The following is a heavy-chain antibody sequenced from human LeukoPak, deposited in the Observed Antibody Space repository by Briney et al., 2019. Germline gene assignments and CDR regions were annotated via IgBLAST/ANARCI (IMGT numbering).Heavy chain of an antibody. CDR2: ISHDGTT. Sequence: SGTLSLTCGVSGGSIDITNYWSWVRQAPGKGLEWIGEISHDGTTNYNPSLRSRVAMSLDRANNQFSLSLTSVTAADTAVYYCARHAVFRGRIVVRPEYFQHWGQGTLVTVSS. D-gene: IGHD3-22*01. CDR1: GGSIDITNY. CDR3: ARHAVFRGRIVVRPEYFQH. V-gene: IGHV4-4*02. J-gene: IGHJ1*01.